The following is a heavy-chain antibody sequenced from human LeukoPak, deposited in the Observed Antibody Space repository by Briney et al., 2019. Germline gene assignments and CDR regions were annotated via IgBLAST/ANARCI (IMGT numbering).Heavy chain of an antibody. D-gene: IGHD3-16*01. Sequence: PGGSLRLSCAASGFTFSSYWMSWVRQAPGKGLEWVANIKQDGREKSYVDSVKGRFTISRDNAKNSLYLQMNSLRAEDTAVYYCARDPIRWQRYYYYGMDVWGQGTTVTVSS. CDR3: ARDPIRWQRYYYYGMDV. CDR2: IKQDGREK. V-gene: IGHV3-7*01. CDR1: GFTFSSYW. J-gene: IGHJ6*02.